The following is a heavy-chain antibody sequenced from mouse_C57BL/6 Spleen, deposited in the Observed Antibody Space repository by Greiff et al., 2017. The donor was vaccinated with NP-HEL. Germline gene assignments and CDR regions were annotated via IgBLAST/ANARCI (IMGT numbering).Heavy chain of an antibody. CDR1: GYSFTSYY. D-gene: IGHD4-1*01. CDR2: IYPGSGNT. Sequence: QVQLQQSGPELVKPGASVKISCKASGYSFTSYYIHWVKQRPGQGLEWIGWIYPGSGNTKYNEKFKGKATLTADTSSSTAYMQLSSLTSEDSAVYYCARRLGTGAMDYWGQGTSGTVSS. V-gene: IGHV1-66*01. J-gene: IGHJ4*01. CDR3: ARRLGTGAMDY.